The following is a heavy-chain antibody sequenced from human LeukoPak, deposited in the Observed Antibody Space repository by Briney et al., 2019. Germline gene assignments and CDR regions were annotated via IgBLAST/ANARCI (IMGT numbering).Heavy chain of an antibody. CDR2: INPNSGGT. V-gene: IGHV1-2*02. J-gene: IGHJ4*02. CDR1: VYTFTGYY. Sequence: ASVKVSCKASVYTFTGYYMHWVRQAPGQGLEWMGWINPNSGGTNYAQKFQGGVTMTRDTSISTAYMEVSRLTSDDTAVFYCAREGSGYPYWGQGTLVTVSS. CDR3: AREGSGYPY. D-gene: IGHD5-12*01.